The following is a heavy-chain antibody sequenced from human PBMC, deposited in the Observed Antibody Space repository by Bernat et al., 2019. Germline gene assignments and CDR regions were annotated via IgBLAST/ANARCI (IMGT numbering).Heavy chain of an antibody. CDR1: GGTFSSYA. V-gene: IGHV1-69*17. Sequence: QVQLVQSGAEVKKPGSSVKVSCKASGGTFSSYAISWVRQAPGQGLEWMGGIIPIFGIANYAQKFQRRVTITADKSTSTAYMELSSLRSEDTAVYYCARDADSGYDSHYWGQGTLVTVSS. J-gene: IGHJ4*02. CDR3: ARDADSGYDSHY. D-gene: IGHD5-12*01. CDR2: IIPIFGIA.